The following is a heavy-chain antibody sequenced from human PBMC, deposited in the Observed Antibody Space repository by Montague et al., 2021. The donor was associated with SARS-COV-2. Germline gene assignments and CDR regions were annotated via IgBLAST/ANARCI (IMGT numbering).Heavy chain of an antibody. CDR3: ARGRRILLWFGELLSGGDYYGMDD. V-gene: IGHV4-34*01. D-gene: IGHD3-10*01. CDR2: INHGGST. CDR1: GGSFSGYY. J-gene: IGHJ6*02. Sequence: SETLSLTCAVYGGSFSGYYWSWIRQPPGKGLEWIGEINHGGSTXXXPSXXXRVTISVDTSKNQFSLKLSSVTAADTAVYYCARGRRILLWFGELLSGGDYYGMDDWGQGTTVTVSS.